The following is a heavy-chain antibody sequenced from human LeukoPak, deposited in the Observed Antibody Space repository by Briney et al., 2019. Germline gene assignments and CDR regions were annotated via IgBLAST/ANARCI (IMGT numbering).Heavy chain of an antibody. CDR1: GGSISSYY. V-gene: IGHV4-59*12. J-gene: IGHJ3*02. D-gene: IGHD4-17*01. CDR3: ASTVISPDAFDI. Sequence: SETLSLTCTVSGGSISSYYWSWIRQPPGKGLEWIGYIYYSGSTNYNPSLKSRVTISVDTSKNQFSLKLSSVTAADTAVYYCASTVISPDAFDIWGQGTMVTVSS. CDR2: IYYSGST.